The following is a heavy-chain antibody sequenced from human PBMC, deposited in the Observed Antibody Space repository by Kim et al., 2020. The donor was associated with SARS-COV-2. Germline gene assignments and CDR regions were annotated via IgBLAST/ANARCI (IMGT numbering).Heavy chain of an antibody. V-gene: IGHV1-18*01. CDR1: GYTFTSYG. D-gene: IGHD4-17*01. CDR2: ISAYNGNT. J-gene: IGHJ5*02. Sequence: ASVKVSCKASGYTFTSYGISWVRQAPGQGLEWMGWISAYNGNTNYAQKLQGRVTMTTDTSTSTAYMELRSLRSDDTAVYYCARDAEDFHDYGDYRDDNWFDPWGQGTLVTVSS. CDR3: ARDAEDFHDYGDYRDDNWFDP.